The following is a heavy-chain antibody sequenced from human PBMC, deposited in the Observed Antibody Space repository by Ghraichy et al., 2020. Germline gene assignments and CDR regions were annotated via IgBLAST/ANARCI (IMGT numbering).Heavy chain of an antibody. CDR2: ISGSGGST. Sequence: GGSLRLSCAASGFTFSSYAMSWVRQAPGKGLEWVSAISGSGGSTYYADSVKGRFTISRDNSKNTLYLRMNSLRAEDTAVYYCAKERDIVVVVAVYFDLWGRGTLVTVSS. D-gene: IGHD2-15*01. CDR3: AKERDIVVVVAVYFDL. J-gene: IGHJ2*01. V-gene: IGHV3-23*01. CDR1: GFTFSSYA.